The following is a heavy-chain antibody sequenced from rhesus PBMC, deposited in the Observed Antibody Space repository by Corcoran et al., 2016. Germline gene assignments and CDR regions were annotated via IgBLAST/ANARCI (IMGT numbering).Heavy chain of an antibody. J-gene: IGHJ4*01. CDR2: IYGGGGDT. V-gene: IGHV4-93*02. D-gene: IGHD2-27*01. CDR1: GGSISSRNW. Sequence: QVQLQESGPGLVKPSETLSLTCAVSGGSISSRNWWSWIRQSPGKGLEWIGYIYGGGGDTTYNPSLKCRVTISTATSKNHFSLKLSSVTAADAALYYCARHSTATFDYWGQGVLVTVSS. CDR3: ARHSTATFDY.